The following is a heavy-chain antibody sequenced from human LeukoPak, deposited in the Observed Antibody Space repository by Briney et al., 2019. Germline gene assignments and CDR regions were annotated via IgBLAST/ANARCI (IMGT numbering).Heavy chain of an antibody. CDR1: GGSISSSSYY. V-gene: IGHV4-39*01. Sequence: SSQTLSLTCTVSGGSISSSSYYWAWIRQPPGKGLQWIGSIYFSGSTYYNPSLKSRVTISVDTSKNQFSLKLSSVTAADTAVYYCARLLAAAKTDYFDYWGQGTLLTVSS. CDR2: IYFSGST. D-gene: IGHD6-13*01. J-gene: IGHJ4*02. CDR3: ARLLAAAKTDYFDY.